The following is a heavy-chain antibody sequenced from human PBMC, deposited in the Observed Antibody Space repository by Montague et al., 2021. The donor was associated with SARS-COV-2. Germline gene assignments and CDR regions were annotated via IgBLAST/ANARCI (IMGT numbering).Heavy chain of an antibody. CDR2: INHSGST. V-gene: IGHV4-34*01. CDR3: ARERYSFSLTRGSTWFDP. CDR1: GGSFSGYY. Sequence: SETLSLTCAVYGGSFSGYYWSRIRQPPGKGLEWIGEINHSGSTNYNPSLTSRVTISVDTSKNQFSLKLSSVTAADTAVYYCARERYSFSLTRGSTWFDPWGQGTLVTVSS. J-gene: IGHJ5*02. D-gene: IGHD3-9*01.